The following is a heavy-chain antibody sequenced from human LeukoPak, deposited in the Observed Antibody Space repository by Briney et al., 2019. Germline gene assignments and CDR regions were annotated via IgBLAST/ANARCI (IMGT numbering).Heavy chain of an antibody. J-gene: IGHJ4*02. CDR3: ARDRGELTTVTNHFDY. CDR2: IWYDGSNK. Sequence: GRSLRLSCVASGFTFSSYGMHWVRQAPGKGLEWVAVIWYDGSNKYYADSVKGRFTISRDNSKNTLYLQMNSLRAEDTAVYYCARDRGELTTVTNHFDYWGQGTLVTVSS. V-gene: IGHV3-33*01. CDR1: GFTFSSYG. D-gene: IGHD4-17*01.